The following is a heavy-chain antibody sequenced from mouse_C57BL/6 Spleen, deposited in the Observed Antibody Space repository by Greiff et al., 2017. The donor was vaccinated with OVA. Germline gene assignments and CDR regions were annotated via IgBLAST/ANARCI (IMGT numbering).Heavy chain of an antibody. J-gene: IGHJ4*01. CDR3: ARLTTAVMDY. D-gene: IGHD1-1*01. Sequence: QVQLQQPGAELVMPGASVKLSCKASGYTFTSYWMHWVKQRPGQGLEWIGEIDPSDSYTNYNQKFKGKSTLTVDKSSSTAYMQLSSLTSEDSAVYYCARLTTAVMDYWGQGTSVTVSS. CDR1: GYTFTSYW. V-gene: IGHV1-69*01. CDR2: IDPSDSYT.